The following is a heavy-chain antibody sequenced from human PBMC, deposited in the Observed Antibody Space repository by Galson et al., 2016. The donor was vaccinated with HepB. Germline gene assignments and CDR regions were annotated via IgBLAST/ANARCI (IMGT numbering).Heavy chain of an antibody. J-gene: IGHJ4*02. D-gene: IGHD4-17*01. CDR3: VTTGDYGRSDS. CDR1: GYPFSRYD. Sequence: SVKVSCKASGYPFSRYDITWLRQATGQGLEYMGWVNPKSGDTGYAQKFQDRVSMTRNTSIGTAYMELSNLISEDTAVYYCVTTGDYGRSDSWGQGTLVTVSS. CDR2: VNPKSGDT. V-gene: IGHV1-8*01.